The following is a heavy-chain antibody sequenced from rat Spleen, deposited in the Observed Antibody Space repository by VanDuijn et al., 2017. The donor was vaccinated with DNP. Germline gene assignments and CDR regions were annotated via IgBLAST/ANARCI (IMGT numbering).Heavy chain of an antibody. CDR2: ISSSGDKI. J-gene: IGHJ3*01. CDR3: ARRDYPVPAY. D-gene: IGHD1-4*01. Sequence: EVQLVESGGGLVQPGRSMKLSCGASGLTFSNADMAWVRQAPTRGLEWVASISSSGDKIYYRDSVKGRFTISRDNAKSTLYLQMDSLKSEDTATYYCARRDYPVPAYWGQGTLVTVSS. V-gene: IGHV5-25*01. CDR1: GLTFSNAD.